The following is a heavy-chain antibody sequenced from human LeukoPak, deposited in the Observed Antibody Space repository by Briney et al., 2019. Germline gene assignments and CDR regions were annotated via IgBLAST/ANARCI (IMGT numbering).Heavy chain of an antibody. CDR2: IYTSGST. D-gene: IGHD3-3*01. Sequence: SETLSLTCTASGCSISSYYWSWIRQPPGKGLEWIGYIYTSGSTNYNPSLKSRVTISVDTSKNQFSLKLSSVTAADTAVYYCARLPTIFGVVDYFDYWGQGTLVTVSS. CDR1: GCSISSYY. V-gene: IGHV4-4*09. CDR3: ARLPTIFGVVDYFDY. J-gene: IGHJ4*02.